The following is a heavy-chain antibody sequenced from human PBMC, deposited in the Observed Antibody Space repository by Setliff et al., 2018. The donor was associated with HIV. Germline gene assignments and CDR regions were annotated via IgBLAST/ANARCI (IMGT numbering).Heavy chain of an antibody. J-gene: IGHJ4*02. CDR3: ARTRAPYFFDY. CDR1: GISINGYY. Sequence: PSETLVLTCSVSGISINGYYWSWIRQSPRTRLEWIGYVSSIGNTNYNPSLKSRVTISVDTSKNQFSLQLNSVTAADTAVYFCARTRAPYFFDYWGQGTLVTV. CDR2: VSSIGNT. D-gene: IGHD1-26*01. V-gene: IGHV4-4*08.